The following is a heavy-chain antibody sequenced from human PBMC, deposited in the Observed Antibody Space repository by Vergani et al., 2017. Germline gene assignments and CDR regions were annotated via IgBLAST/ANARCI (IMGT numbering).Heavy chain of an antibody. CDR2: ISGSGGST. Sequence: EVQLVESGGGLVQPGRSLRLSCAASGFTFDDYAMHWVRQAPGKGLEWVSAISGSGGSTYYADSVKGRCTISRDNSKNTLYLQMNSLRAEDTAVYYCAKWTSPPYSSSWYHGGWFDPWGQGTLVTVSS. CDR3: AKWTSPPYSSSWYHGGWFDP. D-gene: IGHD6-13*01. CDR1: GFTFDDYA. J-gene: IGHJ5*02. V-gene: IGHV3-23*04.